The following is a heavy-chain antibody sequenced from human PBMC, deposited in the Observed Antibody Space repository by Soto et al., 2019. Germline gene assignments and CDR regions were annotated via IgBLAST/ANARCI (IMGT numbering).Heavy chain of an antibody. J-gene: IGHJ6*02. CDR2: NYHSGST. D-gene: IGHD3-10*01. CDR3: ARVGGYGMDV. V-gene: IGHV4-38-2*01. CDR1: GYSISSGYY. Sequence: SETLSLTCAVSGYSISSGYYWGWIRQPPGKGLEWIGSNYHSGSTYYNPSLKSRVTISVDTSKNQCSLKLSSVTAADTAVYYCARVGGYGMDVWGQGTTVTVSS.